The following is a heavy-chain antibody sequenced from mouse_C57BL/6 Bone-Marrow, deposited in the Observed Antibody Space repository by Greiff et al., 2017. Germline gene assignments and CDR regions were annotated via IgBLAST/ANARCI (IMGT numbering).Heavy chain of an antibody. D-gene: IGHD2-4*01. CDR3: AKYSYDYGPYYFDY. CDR1: GFTFTDYY. Sequence: EVNVVESGGGLVQPGGSLSLSCAASGFTFTDYYMSWVRQPPGKALEWLGFIRNKANGYTTEYSASVKGRFTISRDNSQSILYLQMNALRAEDSATYYGAKYSYDYGPYYFDYWGQGTTLTVSS. J-gene: IGHJ2*01. V-gene: IGHV7-3*01. CDR2: IRNKANGYTT.